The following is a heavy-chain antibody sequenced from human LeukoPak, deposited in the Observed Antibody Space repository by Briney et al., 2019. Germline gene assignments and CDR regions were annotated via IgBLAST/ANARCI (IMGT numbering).Heavy chain of an antibody. CDR2: ISSSGGST. V-gene: IGHV3-23*01. Sequence: PGGSLRLSCAASGFTFSSYAMSWVRQAPGKGLEWVSAISSSGGSTYYADSVKGRFTISRDNSKNTLYLQMNSLRAEDTAVYYCAKDRRGCSSTSCYTSFDYWGQGTLVTVSS. CDR1: GFTFSSYA. CDR3: AKDRRGCSSTSCYTSFDY. J-gene: IGHJ4*02. D-gene: IGHD2-2*02.